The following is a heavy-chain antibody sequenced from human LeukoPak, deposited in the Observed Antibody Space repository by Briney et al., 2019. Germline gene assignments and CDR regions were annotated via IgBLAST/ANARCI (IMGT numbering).Heavy chain of an antibody. D-gene: IGHD3-10*01. Sequence: GGSLRLSCAASGFTFSSYSMNWVRQAPGKGLEWFSSISGSNSYIYYADSTKGRFTISRDNAKNSLYLQMNSLRSDDTAVYYCARDRPSYASMGYYYYYMDVWGKGTTVTISS. CDR1: GFTFSSYS. CDR2: ISGSNSYI. CDR3: ARDRPSYASMGYYYYYMDV. V-gene: IGHV3-21*01. J-gene: IGHJ6*03.